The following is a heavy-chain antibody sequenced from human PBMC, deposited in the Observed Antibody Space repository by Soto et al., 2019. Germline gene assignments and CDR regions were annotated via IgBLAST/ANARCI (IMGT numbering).Heavy chain of an antibody. J-gene: IGHJ6*02. CDR2: ISTYNGDT. CDR3: AREGVALYYYYGMDV. V-gene: IGHV1-18*01. CDR1: GYTFTRSG. D-gene: IGHD5-12*01. Sequence: QVQLVQSGAEVKKPGASVKVSCKASGYTFTRSGISWVRQAPGQGLEWMGWISTYNGDTNYAQTFQGRVTMTTDTSTRTVQMEVRSLRSDETAVYYCAREGVALYYYYGMDVWGQGTPVTVSS.